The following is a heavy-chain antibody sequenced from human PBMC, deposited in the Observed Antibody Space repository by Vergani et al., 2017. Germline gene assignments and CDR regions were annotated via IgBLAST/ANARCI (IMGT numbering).Heavy chain of an antibody. CDR2: IDHTGRP. J-gene: IGHJ6*03. V-gene: IGHV4-34*01. CDR1: GGSFTSYH. D-gene: IGHD4-11*01. CDR3: ARVNTETNGHLYYYYYMDV. Sequence: QVQLQQWGGGLLKPSETLSLTCVVNGGSFTSYHWTWIRQSPGEGLECVGDIDHTGRPDYNPSLKSRLTMSVDKTRNQFSLTLNSVTATDTAIYFCARVNTETNGHLYYYYYMDVGGQGTAVTVS.